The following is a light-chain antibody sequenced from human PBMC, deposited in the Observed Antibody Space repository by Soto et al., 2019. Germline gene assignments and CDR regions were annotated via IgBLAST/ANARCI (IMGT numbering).Light chain of an antibody. CDR3: QQRSNWPYT. Sequence: EIVLTQSPATLSLSPGERATLSCRASQSVSSYLAWYQQKPGQAPRLLIYDASNRATGIPARFSGSGSGTDFTLTISSLEPEDFAVYYCQQRSNWPYTFGQGTKHEIK. V-gene: IGKV3-11*01. J-gene: IGKJ2*01. CDR2: DAS. CDR1: QSVSSY.